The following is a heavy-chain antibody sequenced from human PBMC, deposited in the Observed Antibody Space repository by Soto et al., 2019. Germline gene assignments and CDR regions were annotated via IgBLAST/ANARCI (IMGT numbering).Heavy chain of an antibody. D-gene: IGHD3-16*02. CDR1: GFTFSSYA. J-gene: IGHJ4*02. CDR3: AKDQALEGELSLFYFDY. V-gene: IGHV3-23*01. Sequence: EVQLLESGGGLVQPGGSLRLSCAASGFTFSSYAMSWVRQAPGKGLEWVSAISGSGGSTYYADSVKGRFTISRDNSKNTLYLQMNSLRAEDTAVYYCAKDQALEGELSLFYFDYWGQGPLVTVSS. CDR2: ISGSGGST.